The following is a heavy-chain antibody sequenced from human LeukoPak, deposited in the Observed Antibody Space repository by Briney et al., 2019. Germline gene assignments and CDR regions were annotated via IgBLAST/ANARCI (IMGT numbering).Heavy chain of an antibody. CDR3: ARMLMSGEFDY. D-gene: IGHD7-27*01. V-gene: IGHV1-2*02. CDR2: INPNNGDT. Sequence: GATVKVSCKASRYTFTDYYMHWVRQAPGQGLEWMGWINPNNGDTSCAQKFQGRVTMTRDTSISTAYMELASLRSDDTAVYYCARMLMSGEFDYWGQGILVTVSS. J-gene: IGHJ4*02. CDR1: RYTFTDYY.